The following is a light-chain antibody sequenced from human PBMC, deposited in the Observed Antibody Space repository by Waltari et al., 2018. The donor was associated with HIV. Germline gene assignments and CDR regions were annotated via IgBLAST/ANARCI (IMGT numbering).Light chain of an antibody. CDR3: QVWDSGSDHYV. Sequence: SYLLTQPPSVSVAPGKTANITCGGDTVEAKSVHWYQQKSGQAPVLVIYADDDRPSGIPERFSGSNSGSTATLTITRVEAGDEADYYCQVWDSGSDHYVFGTGTKVTVL. CDR1: TVEAKS. CDR2: ADD. V-gene: IGLV3-21*01. J-gene: IGLJ1*01.